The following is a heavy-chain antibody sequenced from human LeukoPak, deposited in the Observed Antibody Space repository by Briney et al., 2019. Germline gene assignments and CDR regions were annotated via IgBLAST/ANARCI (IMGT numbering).Heavy chain of an antibody. CDR3: TGLLLGLTSDC. CDR2: IRKKAYGGTT. Sequence: PGRALRLSCTASGFTFGGYAMSWVRQAPGKGLEWVGFIRKKAYGGTTEYAASVKGRFAISRDDSKSIAYLQMNSLKTEDTGVYYCTGLLLGLTSDCWGQGTLVTVSS. D-gene: IGHD3/OR15-3a*01. V-gene: IGHV3-49*04. CDR1: GFTFGGYA. J-gene: IGHJ4*02.